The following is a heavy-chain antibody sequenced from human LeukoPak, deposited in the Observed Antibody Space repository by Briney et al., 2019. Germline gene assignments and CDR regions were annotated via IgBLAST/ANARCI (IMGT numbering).Heavy chain of an antibody. CDR3: AKKQDDFWSGYPAPDY. CDR1: GIAFSTYA. Sequence: GGSLRLSCAASGIAFSTYAMSWVRQAPGKGLEWVSAISGSGGSTYYADSVKGRFTISRDNSKNTLYLQMNSLRAEDTAVYYCAKKQDDFWSGYPAPDYWGQGTLVTVSS. V-gene: IGHV3-23*01. CDR2: ISGSGGST. J-gene: IGHJ4*02. D-gene: IGHD3-3*01.